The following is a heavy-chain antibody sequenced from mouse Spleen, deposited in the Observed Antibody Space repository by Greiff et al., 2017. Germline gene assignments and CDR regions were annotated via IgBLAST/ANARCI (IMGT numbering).Heavy chain of an antibody. Sequence: EVKLVESGGGLVKPGGSLKLSCAASGFTFSSYSMSWVRQSPGKGLEWVAEISSGGSYTYYPDTVTGRFTISRDNAKNTLYLEMSSLRSEDTAMYYCYRSITSDTRFAYWGQRALVTVSA. CDR3: YRSITSDTRFAY. D-gene: IGHD1-2*01. CDR2: ISSGGSYT. J-gene: IGHJ3*01. V-gene: IGHV5-9-4*01. CDR1: GFTFSSYS.